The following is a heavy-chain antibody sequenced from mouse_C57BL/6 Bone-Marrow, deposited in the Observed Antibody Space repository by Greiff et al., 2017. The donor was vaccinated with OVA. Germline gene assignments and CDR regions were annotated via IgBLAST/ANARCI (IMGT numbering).Heavy chain of an antibody. V-gene: IGHV1-59*01. CDR2: IDPSDSYT. D-gene: IGHD1-1*01. Sequence: QVQLQQPGAELVRPGTSVKLSCKASGYTFTSYWMHWVKQRPGQGLEWIGVIDPSDSYTNYNQKFKGKATLTVDTSSSTAYMQLSSLTSEDSAVYYCARCTTVEYWGQGTTLTVSS. CDR1: GYTFTSYW. J-gene: IGHJ2*01. CDR3: ARCTTVEY.